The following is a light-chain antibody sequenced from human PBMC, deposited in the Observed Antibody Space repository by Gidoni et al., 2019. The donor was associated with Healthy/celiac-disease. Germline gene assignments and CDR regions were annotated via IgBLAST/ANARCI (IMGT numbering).Light chain of an antibody. J-gene: IGKJ2*04. CDR3: QQYNSYSSMCS. V-gene: IGKV1-5*03. CDR1: QSISSW. Sequence: DIQMTQSPSTLSASVGDRVTITCRASQSISSWLAWYQQKPGKAPKLLIYKASSLESGVPSRFSGSRAGTEFTLTISSLQPDDFATYYCQQYNSYSSMCSFGQGTKLEIK. CDR2: KAS.